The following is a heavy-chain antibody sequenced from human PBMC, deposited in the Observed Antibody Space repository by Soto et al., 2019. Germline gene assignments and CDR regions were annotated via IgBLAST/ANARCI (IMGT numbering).Heavy chain of an antibody. CDR3: ARLSSSGWPIDS. CDR2: TYYSENT. CDR1: GGSISSGGYY. Sequence: SETLSLTCTVSGGSISSGGYYWNWIRQHPGKGLEWIGYTYYSENTYYNPSLNSRITISADTSKNQFSLKLSSVTAADTAVYYCARLSSSGWPIDSWGQGTLVTVSS. J-gene: IGHJ4*02. V-gene: IGHV4-31*03. D-gene: IGHD6-19*01.